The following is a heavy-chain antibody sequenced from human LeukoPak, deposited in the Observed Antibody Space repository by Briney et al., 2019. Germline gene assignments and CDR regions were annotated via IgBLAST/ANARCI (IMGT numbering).Heavy chain of an antibody. CDR2: IIPIFGTA. V-gene: IGHV1-69*01. CDR1: GGTFSSYA. CDR3: ARSGDDFWSGSQAGSWFDP. J-gene: IGHJ5*02. D-gene: IGHD3-3*01. Sequence: GSSVKVSCKASGGTFSSYAISWVRQAPGQGLEWMGGIIPIFGTANYAQKFQGRVTITADESTSTAYMELSSLRSEDTAVYYCARSGDDFWSGSQAGSWFDPWGQRTLVTVSS.